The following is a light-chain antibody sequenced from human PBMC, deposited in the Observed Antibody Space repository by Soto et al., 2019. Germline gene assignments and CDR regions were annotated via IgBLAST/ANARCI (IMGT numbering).Light chain of an antibody. J-gene: IGKJ1*01. CDR1: QTVTSNS. CDR2: GAS. Sequence: EIVLTQSPGTLSSSPGERATLSCRASQTVTSNSLAWYQQRPGQAPSLLIYGASSRATEIPDRFSGSGSGTEFALTISRLEPEDFAVYYCHQYGSSPRTFGQGTKVDIK. V-gene: IGKV3-20*01. CDR3: HQYGSSPRT.